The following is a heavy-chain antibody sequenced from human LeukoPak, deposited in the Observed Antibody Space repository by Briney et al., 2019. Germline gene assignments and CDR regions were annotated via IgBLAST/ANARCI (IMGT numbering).Heavy chain of an antibody. Sequence: ASVKVSCKASGYTLTSYYMHWVRQAPGQGLEWMGIINPSGGSTSYAQKFQGRVTMTRDMSTSTVYMELSSLRSEDTAVYYCARNWNYEGALDYWGQGTLVTVSS. CDR1: GYTLTSYY. J-gene: IGHJ4*02. V-gene: IGHV1-46*01. D-gene: IGHD1-7*01. CDR2: INPSGGST. CDR3: ARNWNYEGALDY.